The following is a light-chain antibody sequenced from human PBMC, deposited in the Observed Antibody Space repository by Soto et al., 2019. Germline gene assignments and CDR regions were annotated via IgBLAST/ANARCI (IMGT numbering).Light chain of an antibody. V-gene: IGLV2-8*01. CDR2: EVS. Sequence: QSALTQPPSASGSPGQSVTISCTGTSSDVGGYNYVSWYQQHPGKAPKLMIYEVSKRPSGVPDRFSGSKAGNTASLTVSGLQAEDEADYYGSSYACSNIKVVFGGGTKLTVL. CDR1: SSDVGGYNY. CDR3: SSYACSNIKVV. J-gene: IGLJ2*01.